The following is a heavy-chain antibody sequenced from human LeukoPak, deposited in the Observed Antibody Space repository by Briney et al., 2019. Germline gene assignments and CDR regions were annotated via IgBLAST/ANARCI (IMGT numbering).Heavy chain of an antibody. V-gene: IGHV3-23*01. Sequence: AGSLTLSCAAYGFTVRTHYMSWVRQAPGEGLEWVSAISGSGGSTYYADPVKSRFTISRDNSKNTLYLQMHSLRAEDTAVYYCAKGAWDILATIIDYWGQGTLVTVSS. D-gene: IGHD5-12*01. CDR2: ISGSGGST. J-gene: IGHJ4*02. CDR3: AKGAWDILATIIDY. CDR1: GFTVRTHY.